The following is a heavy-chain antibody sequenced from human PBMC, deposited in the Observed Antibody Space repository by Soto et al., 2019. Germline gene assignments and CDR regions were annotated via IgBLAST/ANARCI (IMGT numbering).Heavy chain of an antibody. J-gene: IGHJ4*02. D-gene: IGHD2-2*01. Sequence: EVQLLESGGGLVQPGGSLRLSCAASGFTFSNYAMGWVRQAPGKGLGWVSAINTGGDKTYYADSVKGRFTISRDNSKNTLYLQMHSLRVEDTVTYYCAKKFYHQFESWGQGTLLTVSS. CDR2: INTGGDKT. CDR1: GFTFSNYA. V-gene: IGHV3-23*01. CDR3: AKKFYHQFES.